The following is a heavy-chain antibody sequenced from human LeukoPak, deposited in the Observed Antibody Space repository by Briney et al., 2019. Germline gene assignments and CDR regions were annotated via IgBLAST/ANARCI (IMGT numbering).Heavy chain of an antibody. Sequence: GGSLRLSCAASGFTFSSYWMSWVRQAPGKGLEWVSVIYSGGSTYYADSVKGRFTISRDNSKNTLYLQMNSLRAEDTAVYYCATGYGYQLPEYFQHWGQGTLVTASS. D-gene: IGHD2-2*01. CDR2: IYSGGST. J-gene: IGHJ1*01. CDR3: ATGYGYQLPEYFQH. V-gene: IGHV3-53*01. CDR1: GFTFSSYW.